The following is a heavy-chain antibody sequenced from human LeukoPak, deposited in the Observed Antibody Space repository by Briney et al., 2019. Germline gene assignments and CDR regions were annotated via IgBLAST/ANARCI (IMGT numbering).Heavy chain of an antibody. V-gene: IGHV1-69*05. CDR1: GGTFSSYA. Sequence: SVKVSCKASGGTFSSYAISWVRQAPGQGLEWMGGIIPIFGTANYAQKFQGRVTITTDESTSTAYMELSSLRSEDAAVYYCARVHRSALTTVITPWYYYMDVWGKGTTVTVSS. J-gene: IGHJ6*03. D-gene: IGHD4-17*01. CDR2: IIPIFGTA. CDR3: ARVHRSALTTVITPWYYYMDV.